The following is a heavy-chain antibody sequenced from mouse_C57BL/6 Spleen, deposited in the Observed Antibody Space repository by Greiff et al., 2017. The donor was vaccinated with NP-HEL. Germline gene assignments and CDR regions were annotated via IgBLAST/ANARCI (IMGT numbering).Heavy chain of an antibody. CDR2: ISNGGGST. CDR3: ARRVLKDYYAMDY. J-gene: IGHJ4*01. Sequence: EVQLQESGGGLVQPGGSLKLSCAASGFTFSDYYMYWVRQTPEKRLEWVAYISNGGGSTYYPDTVKGRFTISRDNAKNTLYLQMSRLKSEDTAMYYCARRVLKDYYAMDYWGQGTSVTVSS. D-gene: IGHD1-3*01. CDR1: GFTFSDYY. V-gene: IGHV5-12*01.